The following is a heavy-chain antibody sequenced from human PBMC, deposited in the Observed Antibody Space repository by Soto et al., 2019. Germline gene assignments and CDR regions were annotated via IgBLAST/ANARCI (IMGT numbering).Heavy chain of an antibody. D-gene: IGHD3-16*02. Sequence: SVKVSFKASGGTFSSYAISWVRQAPGQGLEWMGGIIPIFGTANYAQKFQGRVTITADESTSTAYMELSSLRSEDTAVYYCARDMGHYDYVWGSYRYLPLDYWGQGTLVTVSS. CDR2: IIPIFGTA. CDR3: ARDMGHYDYVWGSYRYLPLDY. CDR1: GGTFSSYA. J-gene: IGHJ4*02. V-gene: IGHV1-69*13.